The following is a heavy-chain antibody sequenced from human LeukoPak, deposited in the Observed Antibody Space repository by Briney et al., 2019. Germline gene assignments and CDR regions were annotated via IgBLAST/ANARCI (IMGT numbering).Heavy chain of an antibody. CDR2: ISAYNGNT. Sequence: PAASVNVSCKASGYTFTSYGISWVRQAPGQGLEWMGWISAYNGNTNYAQKLQGRVTMTTDTSTSTAYMELRSLRSDDTAVYYCARVGPTTVVTPNYYYGMDVWGQGTTVTVSS. D-gene: IGHD4-23*01. CDR3: ARVGPTTVVTPNYYYGMDV. V-gene: IGHV1-18*01. J-gene: IGHJ6*02. CDR1: GYTFTSYG.